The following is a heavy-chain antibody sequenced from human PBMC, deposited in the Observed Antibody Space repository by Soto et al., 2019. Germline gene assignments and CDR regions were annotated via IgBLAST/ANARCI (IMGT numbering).Heavy chain of an antibody. V-gene: IGHV4-4*02. Sequence: QVQLQESGPGLVKPSGTLSLSCAVSGGSVSNNNWWSWARQSPGNGLEWIGEIHHSGGTSYNTSLEIRATLSVDKSQNASPLRLKYATAADTAVDYCTKNRPYALDYWGLVILVTVSS. CDR1: GGSVSNNNW. CDR3: TKNRPYALDY. CDR2: IHHSGGT. J-gene: IGHJ4*02.